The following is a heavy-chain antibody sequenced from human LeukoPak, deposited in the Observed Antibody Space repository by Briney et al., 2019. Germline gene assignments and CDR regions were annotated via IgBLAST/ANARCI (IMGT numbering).Heavy chain of an antibody. Sequence: SETLSLTCSVSGGSISTSDNFWGRIRQPPGKGLEWIGTIYYSGSTYYNPSLKSRVIISVDTSNNHFSLKLSSVTAADTAVYYCATVAKYYDFLVGYYHPSCCLDWGQGTLVTVSS. J-gene: IGHJ4*02. CDR3: ATVAKYYDFLVGYYHPSCCLD. D-gene: IGHD3-3*01. V-gene: IGHV4-39*07. CDR2: IYYSGST. CDR1: GGSISTSDNF.